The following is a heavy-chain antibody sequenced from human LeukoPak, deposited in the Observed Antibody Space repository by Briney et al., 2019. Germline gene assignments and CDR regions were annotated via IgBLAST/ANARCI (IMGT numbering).Heavy chain of an antibody. CDR1: ASTFSSYA. CDR3: ATGGLGISAFEY. D-gene: IGHD7-27*01. Sequence: GGSLRLSCTASASTFSSYAMSWVRQAPRKGLEWVSVISGSGGSTFYADSVKGRFSFSRDNSKNTLYLQMNSLRAEDTAVYYCATGGLGISAFEYWGQGTLVTVSS. J-gene: IGHJ4*02. V-gene: IGHV3-23*01. CDR2: ISGSGGST.